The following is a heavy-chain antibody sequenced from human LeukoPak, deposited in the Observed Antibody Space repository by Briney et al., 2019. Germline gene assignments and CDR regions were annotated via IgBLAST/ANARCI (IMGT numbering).Heavy chain of an antibody. D-gene: IGHD2-2*01. CDR2: INSNSGAT. CDR3: TRTWWTEACSSSSCLTPDFDY. Sequence: VSVTVSCRTSGYTFINYQIHWVRQAPDQGLEWMGRINSNSGATVFAQKFQGRVTMTRDTSINTVYMELSSLEFDDTAVYYCTRTWWTEACSSSSCLTPDFDYWGQGTPVTVSS. J-gene: IGHJ4*02. V-gene: IGHV1-2*06. CDR1: GYTFINYQ.